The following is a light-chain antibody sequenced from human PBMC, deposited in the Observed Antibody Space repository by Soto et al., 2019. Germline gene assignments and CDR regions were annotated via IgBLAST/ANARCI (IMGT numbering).Light chain of an antibody. CDR3: QQYNSYLLT. J-gene: IGKJ3*01. Sequence: DIHMTQSPASLSASVLYRVTITFLASQSISRSLAWYQQKPGKAPNLLIYDASSLESGVPSRFSGSGFGTEFTLTISSLQPDDFATYYCQQYNSYLLTFGPGTKVDI. V-gene: IGKV1-5*01. CDR1: QSISRS. CDR2: DAS.